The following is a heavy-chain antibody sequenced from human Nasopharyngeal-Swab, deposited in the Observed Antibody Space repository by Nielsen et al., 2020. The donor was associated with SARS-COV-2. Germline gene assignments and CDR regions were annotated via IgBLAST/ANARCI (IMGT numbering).Heavy chain of an antibody. CDR1: GFTLSNYW. CDR2: INTDASRT. Sequence: GGSLRLSCAASGFTLSNYWIHWVRQTPGKGLLWVSRINTDASRTSYADSVKGRFTISRDNAKNSLYLQMNSLRAEDTALYYCATDATSYYYYGMDVWGQGTTVTVSS. V-gene: IGHV3-74*01. CDR3: ATDATSYYYYGMDV. D-gene: IGHD2-15*01. J-gene: IGHJ6*02.